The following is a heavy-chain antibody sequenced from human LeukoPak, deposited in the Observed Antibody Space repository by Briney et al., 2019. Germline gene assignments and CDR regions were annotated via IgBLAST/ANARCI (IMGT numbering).Heavy chain of an antibody. V-gene: IGHV3-53*01. J-gene: IGHJ4*02. Sequence: GGSLRLSCAASGFTVSSNYMSWARQAPGKGLEWVSVIYSGGSTYYADSVKGRFTISRDNSKNTLYLQMNSPRAEDTAVYYCARDQRGYFDYWGQGTLVTVSS. D-gene: IGHD6-25*01. CDR3: ARDQRGYFDY. CDR2: IYSGGST. CDR1: GFTVSSNY.